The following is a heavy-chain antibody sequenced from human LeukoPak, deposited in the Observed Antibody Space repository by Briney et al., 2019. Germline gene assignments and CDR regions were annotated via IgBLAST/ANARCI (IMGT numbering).Heavy chain of an antibody. CDR2: MNSDGSST. V-gene: IGHV3-74*01. Sequence: PGGSLRLSCVASGFTFSSYWMHWVRQGPGKGLVWVSRMNSDGSSTSYADSVKGRFAISRDNAKNTLFLQMTSLRAEDTAVYYCVRGNSGSRTTPFDYWGQGTLVTVFS. J-gene: IGHJ4*02. D-gene: IGHD1-26*01. CDR3: VRGNSGSRTTPFDY. CDR1: GFTFSSYW.